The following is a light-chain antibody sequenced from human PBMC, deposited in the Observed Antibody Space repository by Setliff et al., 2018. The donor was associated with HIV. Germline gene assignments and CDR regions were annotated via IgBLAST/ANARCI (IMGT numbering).Light chain of an antibody. Sequence: VLTQPPPVSGAPGQRVTISCTGSSSNIGAGYDVHWYQQLPGTAPKLLMYSHINRPSGVPDRFSGSKSGTSASLAVTGLQAEDEADYYCQSYDSSLSGYVFGTGTKVTVL. CDR2: SHI. V-gene: IGLV1-40*01. J-gene: IGLJ1*01. CDR1: SSNIGAGYD. CDR3: QSYDSSLSGYV.